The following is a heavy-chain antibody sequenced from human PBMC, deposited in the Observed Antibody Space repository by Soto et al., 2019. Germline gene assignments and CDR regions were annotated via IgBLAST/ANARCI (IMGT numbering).Heavy chain of an antibody. Sequence: EVHLLESGGGLGQPGGSLRLSCAASGFSFSNYAMNWVRQAPGKGLEWVSGISASGGGIHLAKSVKGRFAVSRDNSKDMLYLQMNNLRAEDTAIYYCVKDITFTTIVVVRFGGFDSWGQGTLVTVSS. D-gene: IGHD3-22*01. CDR3: VKDITFTTIVVVRFGGFDS. CDR2: ISASGGGI. V-gene: IGHV3-23*01. J-gene: IGHJ4*02. CDR1: GFSFSNYA.